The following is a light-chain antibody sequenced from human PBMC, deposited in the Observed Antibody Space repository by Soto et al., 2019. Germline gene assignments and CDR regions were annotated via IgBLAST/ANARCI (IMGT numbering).Light chain of an antibody. CDR2: ANN. V-gene: IGLV1-40*01. Sequence: QSVLTQPPSVSGAPGQWVTISCTGSSYNIGAVYDVYWYQLLPGTAPKLLIYANNNRPSGGPDRFSGSRSGTSATLAITGLQAEDEADYYCQSYDSSLSASVVFGGGTKLTVL. J-gene: IGLJ2*01. CDR1: SYNIGAVYD. CDR3: QSYDSSLSASVV.